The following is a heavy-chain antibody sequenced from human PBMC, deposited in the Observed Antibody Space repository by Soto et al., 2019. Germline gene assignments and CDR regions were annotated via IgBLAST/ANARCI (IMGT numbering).Heavy chain of an antibody. V-gene: IGHV4-34*01. CDR1: GGSFSGYY. Sequence: SETLSLTCAVYGGSFSGYYWSWIRQPPGKGLEWIGEINHSGSTNYNPSLKSRVTISVDTSKNQFSLKLSSVTAADTAVYYCARVNKAGKDYYYGMDVWGQGTTVTVSS. D-gene: IGHD6-13*01. J-gene: IGHJ6*02. CDR3: ARVNKAGKDYYYGMDV. CDR2: INHSGST.